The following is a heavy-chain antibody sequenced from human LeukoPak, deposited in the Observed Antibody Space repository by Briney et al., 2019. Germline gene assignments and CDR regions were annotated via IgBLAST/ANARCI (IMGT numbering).Heavy chain of an antibody. V-gene: IGHV3-20*04. CDR2: INWSGSYT. D-gene: IGHD2-15*01. CDR3: ARSYAFRYEVFDL. Sequence: PGGSLRLSCAASGFTFSSYEMNWVRQAPGKGLEWVSEINWSGSYTGHADSVQGRFTTSRDNAKSSLYLEMSNLRVEDTALYYCARSYAFRYEVFDLWGPGTLVTVSS. J-gene: IGHJ4*02. CDR1: GFTFSSYE.